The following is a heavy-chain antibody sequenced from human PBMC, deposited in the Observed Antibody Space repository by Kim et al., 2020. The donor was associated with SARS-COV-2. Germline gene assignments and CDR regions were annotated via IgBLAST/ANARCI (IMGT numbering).Heavy chain of an antibody. CDR3: AREGGGYSFRWFDP. D-gene: IGHD3-22*01. V-gene: IGHV3-53*01. Sequence: GGSLRLSCAASGFTVSSNYMSWVRQAPGKGLEWVSVIYSGGSTYYADSVKGRFTISRDNSKNTLYLQMNSLRAEDTAVYYCAREGGGYSFRWFDPWGQGTLVTVSS. CDR2: IYSGGST. CDR1: GFTVSSNY. J-gene: IGHJ5*02.